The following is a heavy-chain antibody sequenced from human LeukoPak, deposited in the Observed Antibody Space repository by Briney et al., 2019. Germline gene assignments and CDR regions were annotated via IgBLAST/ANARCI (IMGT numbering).Heavy chain of an antibody. CDR3: ARPHSGWDRYSFDY. Sequence: GGSLRLSCAASGFTFSDSALHWVRQASGKGLEWVGYIRRKDYNYATAYVASVKGRFTISRDDSKNTAYIQMNSLKPDHAVVYFCARPHSGWDRYSFDYWGQGVLVTVSS. CDR1: GFTFSDSA. V-gene: IGHV3-73*01. D-gene: IGHD6-19*01. J-gene: IGHJ4*02. CDR2: IRRKDYNYAT.